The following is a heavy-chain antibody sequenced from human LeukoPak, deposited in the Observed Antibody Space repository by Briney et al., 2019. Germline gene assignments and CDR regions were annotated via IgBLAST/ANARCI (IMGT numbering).Heavy chain of an antibody. V-gene: IGHV1-24*01. CDR1: GYTGIELS. CDR2: FDPEDGET. D-gene: IGHD3-3*01. CDR3: ATHTIFGVVTYAFHI. J-gene: IGHJ3*02. Sequence: APVKVSCKVSGYTGIELSMHWVRQAPGKGLEWMGGFDPEDGETIYAQKFQGRVTMTEDTSTDTAYMELSSLTSEDTAVYYCATHTIFGVVTYAFHIWGRGTLVTVSS.